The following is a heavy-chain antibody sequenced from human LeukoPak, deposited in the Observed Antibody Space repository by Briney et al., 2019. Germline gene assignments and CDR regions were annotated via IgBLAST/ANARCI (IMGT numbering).Heavy chain of an antibody. Sequence: GGSLRLSCAASGFTFTTYAMSWVRQAPGKGLEWVSVISGSGGNTYYADSVKGRFTISRDNSKNTLYLQMNSLRAEDTAVYYCARDGAAAGTSYYGMDVWGQGTTVTVSS. CDR2: ISGSGGNT. CDR1: GFTFTTYA. CDR3: ARDGAAAGTSYYGMDV. D-gene: IGHD6-13*01. J-gene: IGHJ6*02. V-gene: IGHV3-23*01.